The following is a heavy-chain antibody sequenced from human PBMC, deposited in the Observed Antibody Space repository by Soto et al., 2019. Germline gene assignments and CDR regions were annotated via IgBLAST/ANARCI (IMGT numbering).Heavy chain of an antibody. V-gene: IGHV4-4*02. J-gene: IGHJ4*02. CDR1: GGSISSSNW. CDR2: IHHSGNT. Sequence: SETLSLTCAVSGGSISSSNWWSWVRQPPGKGLEWIGEIHHSGNTNYNPSLKSRVSISMDKSKNQISLKMTSVTAADTAVYFCARGDYYDSSGFSSFGHWGQGTQVTVSS. D-gene: IGHD3-22*01. CDR3: ARGDYYDSSGFSSFGH.